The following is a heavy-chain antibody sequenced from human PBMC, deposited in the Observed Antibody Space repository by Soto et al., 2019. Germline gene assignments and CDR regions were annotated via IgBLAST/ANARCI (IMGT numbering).Heavy chain of an antibody. CDR2: INHSGST. V-gene: IGHV4-34*01. CDR1: GGSFSGYY. J-gene: IGHJ4*02. CDR3: ARRPLDSSGYPYFDY. D-gene: IGHD3-22*01. Sequence: QVQLQQWGAGLLKPSETLSLTCAVYGGSFSGYYWSWIRPPPGKGLEWIGEINHSGSTNYNPSLKSRVTISVDTSKNQVSLKLSSVTAADTAVYYCARRPLDSSGYPYFDYWGQGTLVTVSS.